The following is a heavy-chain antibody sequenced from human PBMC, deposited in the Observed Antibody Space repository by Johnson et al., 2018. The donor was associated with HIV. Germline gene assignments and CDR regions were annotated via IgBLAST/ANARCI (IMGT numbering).Heavy chain of an antibody. V-gene: IGHV3-66*01. CDR3: ATYNFWSSYAFDI. CDR1: GFTVSSSS. CDR2: ISSRGGA. J-gene: IGHJ3*02. D-gene: IGHD3-3*01. Sequence: VQLVESGGGLVQPGGSLRLSCAEYGFTVSSSSMSWVRQAPGKGLEWVSVISSRGGAYYVDSVRGRLTICRDNSKRKLYLQMDRLTAEDTAVYYCATYNFWSSYAFDIWGQGTMVTVSS.